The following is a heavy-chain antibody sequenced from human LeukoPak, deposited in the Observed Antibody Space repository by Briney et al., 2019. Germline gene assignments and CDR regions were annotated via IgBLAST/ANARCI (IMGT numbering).Heavy chain of an antibody. CDR2: VYYSGST. D-gene: IGHD3-10*01. CDR3: ARSLYYYGSDSFDI. Sequence: SETLSLTCTVSGGSISSSSYSWGWIRQPPGKGLEWIGSVYYSGSTNYNPSLKSRVTISVDTSKNQFSLKLSSVTAADTAVYYCARSLYYYGSDSFDIWGQGTMVTVSS. V-gene: IGHV4-39*07. J-gene: IGHJ3*02. CDR1: GGSISSSSYS.